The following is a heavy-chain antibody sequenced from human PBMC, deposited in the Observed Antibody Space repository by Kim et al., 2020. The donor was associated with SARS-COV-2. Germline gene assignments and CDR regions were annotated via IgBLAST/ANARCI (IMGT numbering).Heavy chain of an antibody. D-gene: IGHD3-9*01. V-gene: IGHV4-39*01. J-gene: IGHJ4*02. CDR3: ASQGDDILTGYLFDY. Sequence: PSLKSRVTISVDTSKNQFSLKLSSVTAADTAVYYCASQGDDILTGYLFDYWGQGTLVTVSS.